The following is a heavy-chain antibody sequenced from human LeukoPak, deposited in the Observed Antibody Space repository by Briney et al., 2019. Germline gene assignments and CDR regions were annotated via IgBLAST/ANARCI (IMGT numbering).Heavy chain of an antibody. D-gene: IGHD2-2*01. V-gene: IGHV1-18*04. CDR2: ISSCDGGT. CDR3: ARDPLTSAWSPYFCTLYV. CDR1: GYISTSYA. Sequence: SVKVSCKASGYISTSYAYNWVRQAPGQGLEGMGSISSCDGGTKYAQDLQDRAIINTDTTSKTACMVLTRLPSDETAVYYFARDPLTSAWSPYFCTLYVWGEGTAVSVSS. J-gene: IGHJ6*04.